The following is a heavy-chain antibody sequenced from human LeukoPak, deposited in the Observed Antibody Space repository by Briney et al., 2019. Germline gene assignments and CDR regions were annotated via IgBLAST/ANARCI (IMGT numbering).Heavy chain of an antibody. D-gene: IGHD3-10*01. V-gene: IGHV4-61*01. Sequence: PSETLSLTCTVSGYSISSGHYWGWIRQPPGKGLECIGYIHYTGSTNYNPSLKSRVTISVETSKNQFSLKLKSVTAADTAVYYCARGGYYGSGNDFRFDPWGQGTLVTVSS. CDR2: IHYTGST. CDR1: GYSISSGHY. CDR3: ARGGYYGSGNDFRFDP. J-gene: IGHJ5*02.